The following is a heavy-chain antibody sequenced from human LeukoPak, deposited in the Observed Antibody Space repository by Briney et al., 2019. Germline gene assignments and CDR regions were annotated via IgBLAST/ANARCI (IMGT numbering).Heavy chain of an antibody. CDR1: GASLSGSRYY. CDR2: LYYSGTT. J-gene: IGHJ4*02. D-gene: IGHD2-15*01. Sequence: PSETLSLTCTVSGASLSGSRYYWGWIRQPPGRGLQWIGSLYYSGTTYDNPSLKSRVTISVDTSKNQFSLKLNSVTAADTAVYYCARTGTMDVLATHGWSYFDYWGQGSLVTVSS. CDR3: ARTGTMDVLATHGWSYFDY. V-gene: IGHV4-39*01.